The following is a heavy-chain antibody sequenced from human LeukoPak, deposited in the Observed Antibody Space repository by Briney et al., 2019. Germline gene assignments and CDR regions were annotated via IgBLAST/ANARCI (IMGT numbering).Heavy chain of an antibody. Sequence: GGSLRLSCAASGFTVSSNYMSWVRQAPGKGLEWVSVIYSGGSTYYADSVKGRFTISRDNSKNTLYLQMNSLRAEDTAVYYCARDLGGYYDSSGYSEHAFDIWGQGTMVTVSS. CDR3: ARDLGGYYDSSGYSEHAFDI. J-gene: IGHJ3*02. V-gene: IGHV3-66*01. D-gene: IGHD3-22*01. CDR2: IYSGGST. CDR1: GFTVSSNY.